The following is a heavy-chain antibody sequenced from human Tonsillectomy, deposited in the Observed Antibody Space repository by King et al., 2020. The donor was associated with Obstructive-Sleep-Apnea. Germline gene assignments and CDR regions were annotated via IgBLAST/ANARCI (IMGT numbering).Heavy chain of an antibody. D-gene: IGHD1-1*01. CDR2: IRSKAYGGTT. CDR3: TRENWNRSFDP. J-gene: IGHJ5*02. Sequence: VQLVESGGGLVQPGRFLRLSCTASGFTFGDYAINWFRQAPGKGLEWVGFIRSKAYGGTTEYAASVKGRFTISRDDSESIAYLQMNSLKTEDTAVYYCTRENWNRSFDPWGQGTLVTVSS. CDR1: GFTFGDYA. V-gene: IGHV3-49*03.